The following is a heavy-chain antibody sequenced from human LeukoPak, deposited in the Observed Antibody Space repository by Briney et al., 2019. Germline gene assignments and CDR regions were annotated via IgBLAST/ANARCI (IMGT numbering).Heavy chain of an antibody. V-gene: IGHV1-69*13. D-gene: IGHD3-10*01. CDR1: GGTFSSYA. J-gene: IGHJ4*02. CDR3: ARSHYYGSGMSSDY. CDR2: IIPIFGTA. Sequence: SVKVSCKASGGTFSSYAISWVRQAPGQGLEWMGGIIPIFGTANYAQKFQGRVTITADESTSTAYMELSSLRSEDTAVYYCARSHYYGSGMSSDYWGQGTLVTVSS.